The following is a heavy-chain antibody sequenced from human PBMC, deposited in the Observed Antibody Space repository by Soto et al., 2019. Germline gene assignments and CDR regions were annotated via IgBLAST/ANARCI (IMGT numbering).Heavy chain of an antibody. Sequence: QVQLQESGPGLVKPSETLSLTCTVPSGSIRTSYWTWIRQFPGKRLEWIAHIHNSGNTNSNPSLKSRVTISMDTSKNQISLRLTSVTAADTAMYYCERLQYTVVTPIDMWGQGTMVTVAS. CDR3: ERLQYTVVTPIDM. J-gene: IGHJ3*02. V-gene: IGHV4-59*01. D-gene: IGHD2-21*02. CDR1: SGSIRTSY. CDR2: IHNSGNT.